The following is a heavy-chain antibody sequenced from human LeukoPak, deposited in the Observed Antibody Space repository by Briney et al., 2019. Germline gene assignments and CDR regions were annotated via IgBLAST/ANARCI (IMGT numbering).Heavy chain of an antibody. J-gene: IGHJ4*02. D-gene: IGHD6-19*01. CDR2: IYPGDSDT. V-gene: IGHV5-51*01. CDR1: GYSLTSYW. Sequence: LGESLKISCKGSGYSLTSYWIGWVRQMPGKGLEWMGIIYPGDSDTRYSPSFQGQVTILADKPISTAYLQWSSLKASDTAMYHCASPGRYSSGWYGVWALDYWDQGTLVTVSS. CDR3: ASPGRYSSGWYGVWALDY.